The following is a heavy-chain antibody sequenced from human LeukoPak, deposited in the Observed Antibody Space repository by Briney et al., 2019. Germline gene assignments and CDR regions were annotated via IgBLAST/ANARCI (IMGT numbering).Heavy chain of an antibody. D-gene: IGHD3-10*01. CDR3: ARGFYYGSGSRAEPSWFDP. CDR1: GYSISSGYY. V-gene: IGHV4-38-2*02. J-gene: IGHJ5*02. Sequence: PSETLSLTCTVSGYSISSGYYWGWIRQPPGKGLEWIGSIYHSGSTYYNPSLKSRVTISVDTSKNQFSLKLSSVTAADTAVYYCARGFYYGSGSRAEPSWFDPWGQGTLVTVSS. CDR2: IYHSGST.